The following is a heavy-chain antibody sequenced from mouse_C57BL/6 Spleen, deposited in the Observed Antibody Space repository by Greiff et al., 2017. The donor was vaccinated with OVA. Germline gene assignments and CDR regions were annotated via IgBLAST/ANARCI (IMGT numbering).Heavy chain of an antibody. Sequence: EVQLVESGGGLVQPGGSLKLSCAASGFTFSDYYMYWVRQTPEKRLEWVAYISNGGGSTYYPDTVKGRFTISRDNAKNTLYLQMSRLKSEDTAMYYCARHYYGSRGYFDVWGTGTTVTVSS. CDR1: GFTFSDYY. D-gene: IGHD1-1*01. V-gene: IGHV5-12*01. CDR2: ISNGGGST. CDR3: ARHYYGSRGYFDV. J-gene: IGHJ1*03.